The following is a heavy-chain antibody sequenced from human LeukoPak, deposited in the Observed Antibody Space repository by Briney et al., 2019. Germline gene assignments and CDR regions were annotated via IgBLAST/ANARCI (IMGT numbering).Heavy chain of an antibody. CDR2: IHYSGST. CDR3: TRTPNPDFFDD. J-gene: IGHJ4*02. Sequence: SETLSLTCTVSSRSITSSYGHWIRQPPGKGLEWIGYIHYSGSTHYNPPLRSRVAMSVDTSSNQFSLKLPSVTAADTAVYYCTRTPNPDFFDDWGQGTLVTVSS. V-gene: IGHV4-59*01. D-gene: IGHD2-21*02. CDR1: SRSITSSY.